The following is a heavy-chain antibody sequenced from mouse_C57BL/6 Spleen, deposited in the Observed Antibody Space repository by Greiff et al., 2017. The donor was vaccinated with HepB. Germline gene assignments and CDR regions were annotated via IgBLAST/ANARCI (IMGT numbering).Heavy chain of an antibody. CDR3: ARSSPEGAMDY. Sequence: VKLMESGAELVKPGASVKISCKASGYAFSSYWMNWVKQRPGKGLEWIGQIYPGDGDTNYNGKFKGKATLTADKSSSTAYMQLSSLTSEDSAVYFCARSSPEGAMDYWGQGTSVTVSS. CDR2: IYPGDGDT. CDR1: GYAFSSYW. J-gene: IGHJ4*01. V-gene: IGHV1-80*01.